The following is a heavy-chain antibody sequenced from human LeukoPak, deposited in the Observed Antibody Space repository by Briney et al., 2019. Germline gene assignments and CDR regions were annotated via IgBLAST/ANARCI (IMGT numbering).Heavy chain of an antibody. CDR3: ARYVVYGSGKYYFDY. D-gene: IGHD3-10*01. J-gene: IGHJ4*02. Sequence: SETLSLTCTVSGGSVSSTTYYWSWIRQPPGKGREWIASINYSGSTYYNPSLKSRVTISVDTSENQFSLKLSSVPAADTAVYYCARYVVYGSGKYYFDYWGQGTLVTVSS. V-gene: IGHV4-39*01. CDR2: INYSGST. CDR1: GGSVSSTTYY.